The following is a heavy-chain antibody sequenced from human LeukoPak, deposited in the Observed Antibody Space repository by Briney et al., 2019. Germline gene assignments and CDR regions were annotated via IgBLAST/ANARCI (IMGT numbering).Heavy chain of an antibody. V-gene: IGHV3-74*01. Sequence: GGSLRLSCAASGNYWMHWVRQVPGKGLVWVSHINSDGSWTSYADSVKGRFTISKDNAKNTLYLQMNSLRAEDTAVYYCVRDLGGRPGHWGQGTLVTVSS. CDR3: VRDLGGRPGH. D-gene: IGHD1-26*01. CDR2: INSDGSWT. CDR1: GNYW. J-gene: IGHJ4*02.